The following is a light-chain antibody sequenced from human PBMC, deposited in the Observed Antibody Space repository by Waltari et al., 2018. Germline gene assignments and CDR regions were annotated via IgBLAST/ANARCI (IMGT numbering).Light chain of an antibody. CDR2: EDT. V-gene: IGLV3-1*01. Sequence: SYELTPPPSVSVSPGQTATITCSGDRLGPKYTYWYQQKPGQSPLLVMYEDTKRPPGIPERFSGSNSGNTATLTISGTHGLDEADYYCQAWESSTADVVFGGGTKLTVL. CDR3: QAWESSTADVV. CDR1: RLGPKY. J-gene: IGLJ2*01.